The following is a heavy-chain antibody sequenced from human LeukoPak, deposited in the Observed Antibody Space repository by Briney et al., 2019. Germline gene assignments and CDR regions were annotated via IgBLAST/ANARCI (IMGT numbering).Heavy chain of an antibody. Sequence: GGSLRLSCAASGFTFSSYSMNWVRQASGKGLEWVSSISSSSSYIYYADSVKGRFTISRDNAKNSLYLQMNSLRAEDTAVYYCARDRKWELLGIDYWGQGTLVTVSS. CDR2: ISSSSSYI. D-gene: IGHD1-26*01. CDR1: GFTFSSYS. V-gene: IGHV3-21*01. J-gene: IGHJ4*02. CDR3: ARDRKWELLGIDY.